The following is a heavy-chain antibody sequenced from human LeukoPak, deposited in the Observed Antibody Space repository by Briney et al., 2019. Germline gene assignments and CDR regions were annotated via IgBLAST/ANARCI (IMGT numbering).Heavy chain of an antibody. J-gene: IGHJ6*02. V-gene: IGHV4-34*01. Sequence: SETLSLTCAVYGGSFSGHYWSWIRQPPGKGLEWIGEISHSGSTNYNPSLKSRVTISVDTSKNQFSLKLSSVTAADTAVYYCARGEGRFLEWLYTDYYYYGMDVWGQGTTVTVSS. D-gene: IGHD3-3*01. CDR2: ISHSGST. CDR1: GGSFSGHY. CDR3: ARGEGRFLEWLYTDYYYYGMDV.